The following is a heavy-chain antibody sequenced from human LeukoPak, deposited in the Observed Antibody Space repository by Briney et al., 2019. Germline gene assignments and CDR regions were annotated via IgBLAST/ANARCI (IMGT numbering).Heavy chain of an antibody. V-gene: IGHV1-2*02. Sequence: GASVKVSCKASGYTFTDYYMHWVRQAPGQGLEWMGWINPNSGGTNYAQKFQGRVTMTRDTSISTAYMELSRLRSDDTAVYYCARIKGSAAKGATFDYWGQGTLVTVSS. CDR3: ARIKGSAAKGATFDY. J-gene: IGHJ4*02. CDR1: GYTFTDYY. D-gene: IGHD2-2*01. CDR2: INPNSGGT.